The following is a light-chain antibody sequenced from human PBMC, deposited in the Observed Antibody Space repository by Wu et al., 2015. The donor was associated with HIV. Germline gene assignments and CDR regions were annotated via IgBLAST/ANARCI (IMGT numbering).Light chain of an antibody. J-gene: IGKJ5*01. CDR1: QSVSNY. V-gene: IGKV3-11*01. Sequence: EIVLTQSPAILSLSLGERATLSCRASQSVSNYLAWYQQKPGQPPRLLIYDASDRATGISARFSGSGSGTDFTLTISSLEPEDFAVYYCQHRFNWPLIFGQGTR. CDR3: QHRFNWPLI. CDR2: DAS.